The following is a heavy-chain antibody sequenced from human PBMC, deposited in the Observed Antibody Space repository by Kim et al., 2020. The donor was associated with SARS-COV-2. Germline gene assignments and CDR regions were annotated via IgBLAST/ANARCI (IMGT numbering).Heavy chain of an antibody. D-gene: IGHD2-15*01. V-gene: IGHV3-48*03. CDR3: ARDPPAGIVFDY. J-gene: IGHJ4*02. Sequence: YNADSVKGRFTISRDNAKNSLYLQRNSLRAEDTAVYYCARDPPAGIVFDYWGQGTLVTVSS.